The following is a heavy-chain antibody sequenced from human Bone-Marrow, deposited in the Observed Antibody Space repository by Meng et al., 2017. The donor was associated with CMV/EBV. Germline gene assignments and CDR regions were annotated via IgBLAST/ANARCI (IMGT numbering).Heavy chain of an antibody. D-gene: IGHD2-21*01. J-gene: IGHJ4*02. Sequence: CGASGCNFDRYAIHWVRQPPGKGLEWVAVISYDGSGGYVTDSVKGRFIISRDNSKNTVHLQMNSLRVEDRAVYYCARLFTSTSYGVDYWGQGTLVTVSS. CDR2: ISYDGSGG. CDR1: GCNFDRYA. V-gene: IGHV3-30*04. CDR3: ARLFTSTSYGVDY.